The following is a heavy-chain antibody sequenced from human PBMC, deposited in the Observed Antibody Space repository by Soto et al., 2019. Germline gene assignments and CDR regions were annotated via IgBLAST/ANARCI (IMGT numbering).Heavy chain of an antibody. V-gene: IGHV2-5*02. D-gene: IGHD3-10*01. J-gene: IGHJ4*02. CDR1: GFSLSTSGVG. CDR3: AADQFNPTYYYGSGTFDY. CDR2: IYWDDDK. Sequence: QITLKESGPTLVNPTQTLTLTCTFSGFSLSTSGVGVGWIRQPPGKALEWLALIYWDDDKRYSPSLKSRLTSTEHASKDQVVLTMTNMDPVENATYYRAADQFNPTYYYGSGTFDYWGQGTLVTVYS.